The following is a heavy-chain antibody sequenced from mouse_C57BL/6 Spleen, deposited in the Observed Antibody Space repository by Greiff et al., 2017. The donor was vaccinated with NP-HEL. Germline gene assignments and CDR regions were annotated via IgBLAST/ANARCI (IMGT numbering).Heavy chain of an antibody. V-gene: IGHV1-43*01. D-gene: IGHD2-2*01. CDR3: AIPIYYGYGEDY. CDR1: GYSFTGYY. Sequence: EVQLQHSGPELVKPGASVKISCKASGYSFTGYYMHWVKQSSEKSLEWIGEINPSTGGTSYNQKFKGKATLTVDKSSSTAYMQLSSLTSEDSAVYYCAIPIYYGYGEDYWGQGTTLTVSS. CDR2: INPSTGGT. J-gene: IGHJ2*01.